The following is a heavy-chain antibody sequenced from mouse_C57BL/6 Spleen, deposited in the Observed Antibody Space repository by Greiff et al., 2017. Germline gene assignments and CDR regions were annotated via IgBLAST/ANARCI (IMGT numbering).Heavy chain of an antibody. D-gene: IGHD1-1*01. V-gene: IGHV1-39*01. CDR1: GYSFTDYN. Sequence: EVKLVESGPELVKPGASVKISCKASGYSFTDYNMTWVKQSNGKSLEWIGVINPNYGTTSYNQKFKGKATLTVDQSSSTAYMQLNSLTSEDSAVYYCARTPIYYYPYYYAMDYWGQGTSVTVSS. CDR3: ARTPIYYYPYYYAMDY. J-gene: IGHJ4*01. CDR2: INPNYGTT.